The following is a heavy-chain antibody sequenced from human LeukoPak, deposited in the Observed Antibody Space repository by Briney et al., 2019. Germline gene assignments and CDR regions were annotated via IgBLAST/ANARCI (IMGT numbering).Heavy chain of an antibody. CDR1: GFTVSGTF. V-gene: IGHV3-53*01. CDR2: IYSDDSR. J-gene: IGHJ4*02. CDR3: ARSDYTSGWYFYC. D-gene: IGHD6-19*01. Sequence: GGSLRLSCAASGFTVSGTFMSWVRQAPGKGLEWVSIIYSDDSRYSADSVKGRFTISRDNSKNTLYLQMNSLRAEDTAVYYCARSDYTSGWYFYCWGQGTLVTVSS.